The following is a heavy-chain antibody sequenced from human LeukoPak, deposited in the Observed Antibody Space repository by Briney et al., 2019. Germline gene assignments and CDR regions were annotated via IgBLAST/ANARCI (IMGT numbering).Heavy chain of an antibody. Sequence: PSETLSLTCTVSGGSISRYYWSWIRQPPGKGLEWTGYIYYSGSTNYKPSLKSRVTISVDASKNQFSLKLRSVTAADTAVYYCARVWSGYDVFDIRGQGTMVTVSS. CDR3: ARVWSGYDVFDI. CDR2: IYYSGST. J-gene: IGHJ3*02. D-gene: IGHD3-3*01. V-gene: IGHV4-59*01. CDR1: GGSISRYY.